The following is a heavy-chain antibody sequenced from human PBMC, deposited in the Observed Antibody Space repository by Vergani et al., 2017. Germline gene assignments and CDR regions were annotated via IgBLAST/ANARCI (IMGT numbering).Heavy chain of an antibody. CDR2: IKQDGSEK. D-gene: IGHD2-2*02. CDR3: ARDQLLYRAYYYYYYGMDV. J-gene: IGHJ6*02. Sequence: EVQLVESGGGLVQPGGSLRLSCAASGFTFSSYWMSWVRQAPGKGLEWVANIKQDGSEKYYVDSVKGRFTISRDNAKNSLYLQMNSLRAEDTAVYYCARDQLLYRAYYYYYYGMDVWGQGTTVTVSS. V-gene: IGHV3-7*03. CDR1: GFTFSSYW.